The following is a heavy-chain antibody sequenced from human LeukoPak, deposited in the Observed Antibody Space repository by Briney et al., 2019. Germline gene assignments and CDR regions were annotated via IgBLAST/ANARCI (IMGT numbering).Heavy chain of an antibody. Sequence: GGSLRLSCAASGFTFSDAWMSWVRQAPGKGLEWVSAISGSGGSTYYADSVKGRFTISRDNSKNTLYLQMNSLRAEDTAVYYCAKVSYSSSSDFDYWGQGTLVTVSS. D-gene: IGHD6-6*01. V-gene: IGHV3-23*01. CDR1: GFTFSDAW. J-gene: IGHJ4*02. CDR2: ISGSGGST. CDR3: AKVSYSSSSDFDY.